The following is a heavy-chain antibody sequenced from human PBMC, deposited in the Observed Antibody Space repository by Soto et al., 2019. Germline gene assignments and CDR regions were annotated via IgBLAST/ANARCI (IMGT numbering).Heavy chain of an antibody. V-gene: IGHV4-39*01. CDR3: ARLFRTVTDYFYYYYMDV. Sequence: SETLSLTCTVSGGSISSSSYYWGWIRQPPGKGLEWIGSIYYSGSTYYNPSLKSRVTISVDTSKNQFSLKLSSVTAADTAVYYCARLFRTVTDYFYYYYMDVWGKGTTVTVSS. CDR2: IYYSGST. D-gene: IGHD4-17*01. J-gene: IGHJ6*03. CDR1: GGSISSSSYY.